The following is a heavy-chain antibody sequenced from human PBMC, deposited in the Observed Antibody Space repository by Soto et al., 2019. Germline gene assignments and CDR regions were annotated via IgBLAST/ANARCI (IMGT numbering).Heavy chain of an antibody. CDR1: GVTFSSYA. V-gene: IGHV3-23*01. CDR3: AKVGSSWYSHFGY. Sequence: EVQLLESGGGLVQPGGSLRLSCAASGVTFSSYAMNWVRQTPGKGLEWVSIISGGGGSAYYADSVKGRFSISRDNSKNTLYLQMNSLRAEDTAVYYCAKVGSSWYSHFGYWGQGTLVTVSS. D-gene: IGHD6-13*01. CDR2: ISGGGGSA. J-gene: IGHJ4*02.